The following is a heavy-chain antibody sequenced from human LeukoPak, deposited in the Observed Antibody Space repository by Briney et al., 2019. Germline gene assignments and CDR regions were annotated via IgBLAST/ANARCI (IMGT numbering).Heavy chain of an antibody. CDR2: VSTYNSET. CDR3: VRDNWNEFDP. J-gene: IGHJ5*02. V-gene: IGHV1-18*01. Sequence: ASVKVSCKASGYRFSSVGISWVRQAPGQGLEWIGWVSTYNSETNYAPKFQARVTMTRDTSTSTVFLEMWSLRADDTAVYYCVRDNWNEFDPWGQGTLVTVSS. CDR1: GYRFSSVG. D-gene: IGHD1-1*01.